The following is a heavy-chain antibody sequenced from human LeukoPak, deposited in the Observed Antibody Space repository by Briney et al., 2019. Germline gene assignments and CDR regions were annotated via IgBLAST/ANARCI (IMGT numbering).Heavy chain of an antibody. CDR1: GFIFSSFS. CDR3: ARDLISGDYTFDY. V-gene: IGHV3-48*02. J-gene: IGHJ4*02. D-gene: IGHD4-11*01. Sequence: RGSLRLSSAASGFIFSSFSTNWVRQAPGKGLEWVSYISSTGVTTYYADTVKGRFTVSRDNAKDSLYLQLNSLRDEDTAVYYCARDLISGDYTFDYWGQGALVTVSS. CDR2: ISSTGVTT.